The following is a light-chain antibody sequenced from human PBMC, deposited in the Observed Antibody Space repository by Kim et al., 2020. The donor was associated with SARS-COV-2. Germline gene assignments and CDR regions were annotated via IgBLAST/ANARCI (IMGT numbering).Light chain of an antibody. CDR2: AAS. V-gene: IGKV1-39*01. CDR1: QSISSY. J-gene: IGKJ1*01. Sequence: ASVVDRVTITCRASQSISSYLNWYQQKPGKAPKLLIYAASSLQSGVPSRFSGSGSGTDFTFTISSLQPEDFATYYCQQSYSTPWTFGQGTKVDIK. CDR3: QQSYSTPWT.